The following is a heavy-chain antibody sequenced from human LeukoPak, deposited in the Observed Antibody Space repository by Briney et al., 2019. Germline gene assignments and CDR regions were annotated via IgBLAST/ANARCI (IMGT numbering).Heavy chain of an antibody. CDR3: AKDHGYSYGYYYYYGMDV. J-gene: IGHJ6*02. V-gene: IGHV3-23*01. CDR1: GFTFSSYA. D-gene: IGHD5-18*01. Sequence: GGSLGLSCAASGFTFSSYAMSWVRQAPGKGLEWVSAISGSGGSTYYADSVKGRFTISRDNSKNTLYLQMNSLRAEDTAVYYCAKDHGYSYGYYYYYGMDVWGQGTTVTVSS. CDR2: ISGSGGST.